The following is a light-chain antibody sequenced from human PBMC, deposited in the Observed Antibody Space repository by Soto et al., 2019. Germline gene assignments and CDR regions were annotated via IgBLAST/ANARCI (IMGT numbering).Light chain of an antibody. CDR2: DAS. Sequence: EIVLTQSPATLSLSPGERATLSCRASQSVSSYLAWYQQKPCQDPRLLIYDASNRATGIPARFSGSGSATDFTLTISSLEPEDFAVYYCEQRSNWPWTFVQGTKVEIK. CDR3: EQRSNWPWT. CDR1: QSVSSY. J-gene: IGKJ1*01. V-gene: IGKV3-11*01.